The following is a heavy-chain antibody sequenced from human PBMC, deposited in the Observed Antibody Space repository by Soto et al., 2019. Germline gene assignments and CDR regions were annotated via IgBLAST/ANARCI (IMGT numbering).Heavy chain of an antibody. Sequence: QVQLVQSGAEVKKPGSSVKVSCKASGGTFSSYTISWVRQAPGQGLEWMGRIIPILGIANYAQKFQGRVTITADKSTRTAYMELSSLRSEDTAVYYCASGPCSGGSCYLGGFYGMDVWGQGTTVTVSS. J-gene: IGHJ6*02. CDR1: GGTFSSYT. V-gene: IGHV1-69*02. D-gene: IGHD2-15*01. CDR3: ASGPCSGGSCYLGGFYGMDV. CDR2: IIPILGIA.